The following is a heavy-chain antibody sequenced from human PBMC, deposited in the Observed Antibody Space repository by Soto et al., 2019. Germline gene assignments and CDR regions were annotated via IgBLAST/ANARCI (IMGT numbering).Heavy chain of an antibody. V-gene: IGHV1-18*01. CDR2: ISAYNGNT. J-gene: IGHJ3*02. CDR3: ARDVRDIVVVVAATADAFDI. CDR1: RYTYTSYG. Sequence: GASVKVSCKASRYTYTSYGISWVRQAPEQGLEWMGWISAYNGNTNYAQKLQGRVTMTTDTSTSTAYMELRSLRSDDTAVYYCARDVRDIVVVVAATADAFDIWGQGTMVTVSS. D-gene: IGHD2-15*01.